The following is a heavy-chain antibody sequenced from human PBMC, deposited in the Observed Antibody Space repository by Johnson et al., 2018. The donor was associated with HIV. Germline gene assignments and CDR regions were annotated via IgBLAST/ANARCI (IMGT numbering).Heavy chain of an antibody. V-gene: IGHV3-13*01. CDR1: GFTFSRYD. Sequence: VQLVESGGGLVQPGGSLRLSCAASGFTFSRYDMHWVRQATGKGLEWVSAIGTAGDTYYPGPVKGRFTIPRENAKNSLYLQMNSLRAGDTAVYYCARGISQPYYNFWSGYHYPDAFDIWGQGTMVTVSS. CDR2: IGTAGDT. CDR3: ARGISQPYYNFWSGYHYPDAFDI. J-gene: IGHJ3*02. D-gene: IGHD3-3*01.